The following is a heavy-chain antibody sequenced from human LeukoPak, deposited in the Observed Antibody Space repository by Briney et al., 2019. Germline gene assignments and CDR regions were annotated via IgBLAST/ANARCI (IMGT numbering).Heavy chain of an antibody. D-gene: IGHD6-13*01. CDR3: ARGYSSSWYGGGEIWFDP. V-gene: IGHV3-53*01. Sequence: GGSLRLSCAASGFTVSSNYVSWVRQAPGKGLEWVSVIYSGGSTYYADFVKGRFTVSRDNSKNTLYLQMNSLRAEDTAVYYCARGYSSSWYGGGEIWFDPWGQGTLVTVSS. J-gene: IGHJ5*02. CDR2: IYSGGST. CDR1: GFTVSSNY.